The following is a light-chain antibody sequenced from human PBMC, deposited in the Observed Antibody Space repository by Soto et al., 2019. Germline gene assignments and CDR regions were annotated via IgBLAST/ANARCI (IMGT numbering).Light chain of an antibody. CDR3: QQYNSYSQT. CDR1: QSISSW. CDR2: KAS. V-gene: IGKV1-5*03. Sequence: DIQMTQSPSTLSASVGDRVTSTCRASQSISSWLAWYQQKPGKAPKLLIYKASSLESGVPSRFSGSGSGTEFTLTISSLQPDDFATYYCQQYNSYSQTFGQGTMVDIK. J-gene: IGKJ1*01.